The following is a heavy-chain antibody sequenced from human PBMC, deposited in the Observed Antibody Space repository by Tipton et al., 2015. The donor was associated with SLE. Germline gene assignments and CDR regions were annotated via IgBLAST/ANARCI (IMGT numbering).Heavy chain of an antibody. CDR3: AREADYDSSGFYY. J-gene: IGHJ4*02. CDR1: GGSISSYY. V-gene: IGHV4-59*01. CDR2: IYYSGST. D-gene: IGHD3-22*01. Sequence: TLSLTCTVSGGSISSYYWSWIRQPPGKGLEWIGYIYYSGSTNYNPSLKSRVTISVDTSKNQFSLKLSSATAADTAVYYCAREADYDSSGFYYWGQGTLVTVSS.